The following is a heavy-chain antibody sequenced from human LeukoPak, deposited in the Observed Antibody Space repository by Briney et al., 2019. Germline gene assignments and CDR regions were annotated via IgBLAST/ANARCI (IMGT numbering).Heavy chain of an antibody. CDR3: STDGTPKFEY. CDR1: RFTFNTYG. Sequence: GRSLRLSCAASRFTFNTYGMQWIRRAPGKGLEWVATISSDGRNQHYADSVQGRFTISRDNSKNTPYLQMDNLRTEDTAVYYCSTDGTPKFEYWGQGTLVTVSS. J-gene: IGHJ4*02. V-gene: IGHV3-30*03. CDR2: ISSDGRNQ. D-gene: IGHD1-26*01.